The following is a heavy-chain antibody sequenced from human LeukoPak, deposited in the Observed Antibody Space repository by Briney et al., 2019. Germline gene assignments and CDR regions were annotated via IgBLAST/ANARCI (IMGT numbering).Heavy chain of an antibody. V-gene: IGHV6-1*01. J-gene: IGHJ6*03. Sequence: SQTLSLTCAISGDSVSSNSAAWNWIRQSPSRGLEWLGRTYYRSKWYNDYAVSVKSRITINPDTSKNQFSLQLNSVTPEDTAVYYCAREAPSYGSGSFPSYYYYMDVWGKGTTVTVSS. CDR1: GDSVSSNSAA. D-gene: IGHD3-10*01. CDR3: AREAPSYGSGSFPSYYYYMDV. CDR2: TYYRSKWYN.